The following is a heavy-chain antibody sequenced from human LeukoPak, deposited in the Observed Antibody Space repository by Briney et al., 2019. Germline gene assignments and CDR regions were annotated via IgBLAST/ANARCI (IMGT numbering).Heavy chain of an antibody. V-gene: IGHV1-18*01. Sequence: ASVKVSCKASGYTFTSYGISWVRQAPGQGLEWMGWISAYNGNTNYAQKFQGRVTITADKSTSTAYMELSSLRSEDTAVYYCASWAKYYYGSAIKESVYYYMDVWGKGTTVTVSS. CDR2: ISAYNGNT. J-gene: IGHJ6*03. CDR3: ASWAKYYYGSAIKESVYYYMDV. D-gene: IGHD3-10*01. CDR1: GYTFTSYG.